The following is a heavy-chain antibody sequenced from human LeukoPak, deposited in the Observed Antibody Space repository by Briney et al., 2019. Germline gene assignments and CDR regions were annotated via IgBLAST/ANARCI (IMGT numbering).Heavy chain of an antibody. J-gene: IGHJ4*02. V-gene: IGHV3-7*01. CDR3: ARDMDTAHDY. CDR1: GFTFSSYW. CDR2: IKQDGSVK. Sequence: GGSLRLSCAASGFTFSSYWMSWVRQAPGKGLEWVANIKQDGSVKYYVDSAKGRFTISRDNAKNSLYLQMNSLRAEDTAVYYRARDMDTAHDYWGQGTLVTVSS. D-gene: IGHD5-18*01.